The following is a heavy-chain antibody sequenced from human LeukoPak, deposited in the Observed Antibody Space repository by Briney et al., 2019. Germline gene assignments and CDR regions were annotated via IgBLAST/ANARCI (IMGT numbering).Heavy chain of an antibody. J-gene: IGHJ4*02. CDR2: ISWNSASI. V-gene: IGHV3-9*01. Sequence: GGSLRLSCTASGFTFDDNAMHWVRQAPGKGLEWVSGISWNSASIGYADSVKGRFTISRDNAKNSLYLQMNSLRAEDTALYYCAKAMRRIYYGSGQGVGLDYWGQGTLVSVSS. D-gene: IGHD3-10*01. CDR3: AKAMRRIYYGSGQGVGLDY. CDR1: GFTFDDNA.